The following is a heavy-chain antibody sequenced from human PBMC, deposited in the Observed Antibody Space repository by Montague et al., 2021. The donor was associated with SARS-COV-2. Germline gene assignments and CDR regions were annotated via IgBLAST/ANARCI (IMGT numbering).Heavy chain of an antibody. J-gene: IGHJ6*02. D-gene: IGHD5-12*01. Sequence: SLRLSCAASGFTFSSYAMHWVRQAPGKGLEWVAVISYDESNKYYADSVKGRFTISRDNSKNTLYLQMNSLRAEDTAVCYCAREGYSGYDYPFYYYYAMDVWGQGTTVTVSS. CDR2: ISYDESNK. CDR3: AREGYSGYDYPFYYYYAMDV. CDR1: GFTFSSYA. V-gene: IGHV3-30-3*01.